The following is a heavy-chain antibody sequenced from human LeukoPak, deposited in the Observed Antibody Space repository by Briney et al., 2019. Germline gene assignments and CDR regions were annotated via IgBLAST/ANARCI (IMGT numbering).Heavy chain of an antibody. V-gene: IGHV4-59*01. CDR1: GGSIRSYY. CDR2: IYYSGST. CDR3: ARGGGSTDYYDSSGYF. Sequence: SETLSLTCTVSGGSIRSYYWSWIRQPPGKGLEWIGYIYYSGSTDYNPSLKSRVTISVDTSKNQFSLKLSSVTAADTAVYYCARGGGSTDYYDSSGYFWGQGTLVTVSS. D-gene: IGHD3-22*01. J-gene: IGHJ4*02.